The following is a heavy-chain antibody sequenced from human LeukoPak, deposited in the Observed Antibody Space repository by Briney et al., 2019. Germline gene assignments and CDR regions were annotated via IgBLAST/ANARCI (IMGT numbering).Heavy chain of an antibody. J-gene: IGHJ4*02. V-gene: IGHV3-72*01. CDR1: GFTLSSHE. CDR3: ARGGVSYYDSSGYDY. CDR2: TRNKANSYST. D-gene: IGHD3-22*01. Sequence: GGSLRLSCAASGFTLSSHEMNWVRQAPGKGPEWVGRTRNKANSYSTEYAASVKGRFTISRDDSKNSMYLQMNSLKTEDTAVYYCARGGVSYYDSSGYDYWGQGTLVTVSS.